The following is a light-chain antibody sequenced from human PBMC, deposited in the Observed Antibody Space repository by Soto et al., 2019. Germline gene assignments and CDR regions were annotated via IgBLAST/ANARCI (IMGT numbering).Light chain of an antibody. V-gene: IGLV2-14*03. CDR3: FSYTSSTMYV. CDR1: SSDIGGYKY. Sequence: QSALTQPASVSGSPGQSITISCTGSSSDIGGYKYVSWYQHHPGKAPQRIIFDVINRPSGVSNRFSGSKSGNTASLTIFGLQAEDEADYYCFSYTSSTMYVFGTGTKLTVL. J-gene: IGLJ1*01. CDR2: DVI.